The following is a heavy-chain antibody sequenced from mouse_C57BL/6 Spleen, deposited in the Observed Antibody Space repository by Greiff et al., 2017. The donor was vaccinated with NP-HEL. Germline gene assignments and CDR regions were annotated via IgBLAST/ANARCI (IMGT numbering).Heavy chain of an antibody. CDR1: GFTFSSYA. CDR2: ISDGGSYT. J-gene: IGHJ4*01. CDR3: ARENWDKAMDD. D-gene: IGHD4-1*01. V-gene: IGHV5-4*01. Sequence: EVKLMESGGGLVKPGGSLKLSCAASGFTFSSYAMSWVRQTPEKRLEWVATISDGGSYTYYPDNVKGRFTISRDNAKNNLYLQMSHLKSEDTAMYYCARENWDKAMDDWGQGTSVTVSS.